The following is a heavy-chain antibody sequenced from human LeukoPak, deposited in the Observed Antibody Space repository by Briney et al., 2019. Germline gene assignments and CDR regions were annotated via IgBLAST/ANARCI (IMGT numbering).Heavy chain of an antibody. CDR3: ARLFWKVVEPTYNWFDP. D-gene: IGHD3-3*01. CDR2: ISQSGST. V-gene: IGHV4-34*01. J-gene: IGHJ5*02. CDR1: GGSFSFYY. Sequence: SETLSLTCGVSGGSFSFYYWSWIRQPPGKGLEWIGEISQSGSTNYNPSLKSRVNISLDTSENQFSLKLSSVTAADTAVYYCARLFWKVVEPTYNWFDPWGQGTPVTVSS.